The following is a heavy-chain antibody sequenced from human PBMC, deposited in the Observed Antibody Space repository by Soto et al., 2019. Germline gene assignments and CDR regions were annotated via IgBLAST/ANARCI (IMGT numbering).Heavy chain of an antibody. V-gene: IGHV3-21*01. CDR3: ARDGPDSSGPDY. D-gene: IGHD3-22*01. J-gene: IGHJ4*02. CDR2: ISSSSSYI. Sequence: VGSLRLSCAASGFTFSSYSMNWVRQSPGKGLEWVSSISSSSSYIYYADSVKGRFTISRDNAKNSLYLQMNSLRAEDTAVYYCARDGPDSSGPDYWGQGTLVTVSS. CDR1: GFTFSSYS.